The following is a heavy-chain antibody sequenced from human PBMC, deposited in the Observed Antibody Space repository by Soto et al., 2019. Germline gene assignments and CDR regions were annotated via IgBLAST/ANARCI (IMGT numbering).Heavy chain of an antibody. CDR1: GYTLTSYG. Sequence: QVQLVQSGAEVKKPGASVKVSCKASGYTLTSYGISWVRPAPGQGLEWMGWISAYNGNTNYAQKLQGRVTMTTDTSTRTAYMELRSLRSYDTAVYYCARGGLLTITMVRGEQSFDIWGQGTMVTVSS. CDR2: ISAYNGNT. D-gene: IGHD3-10*01. V-gene: IGHV1-18*01. J-gene: IGHJ3*02. CDR3: ARGGLLTITMVRGEQSFDI.